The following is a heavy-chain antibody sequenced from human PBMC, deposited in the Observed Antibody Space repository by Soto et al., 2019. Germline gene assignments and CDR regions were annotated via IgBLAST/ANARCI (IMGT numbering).Heavy chain of an antibody. J-gene: IGHJ4*02. CDR2: IIPIFGTA. V-gene: IGHV1-69*12. Sequence: QVQLVQSGAEVKKPGSSEKVSCKASGGTFSSYAISWVRQAPGQGLEWMGGIIPIFGTANYAQKFQGRVTITADESTSTAYMELSSLRSEDTAVYYCARDEYSSGWSRNIPFDYWGQGTLVTVSS. D-gene: IGHD6-19*01. CDR3: ARDEYSSGWSRNIPFDY. CDR1: GGTFSSYA.